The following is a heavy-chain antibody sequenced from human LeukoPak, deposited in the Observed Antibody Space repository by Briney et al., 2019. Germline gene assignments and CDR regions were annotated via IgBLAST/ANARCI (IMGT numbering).Heavy chain of an antibody. CDR1: VVTFDSFA. D-gene: IGHD2-2*01. CDR2: IGGSADYT. Sequence: GVSLRLSCAASVVTFDSFAMAWVRQAPGKGLEWLSAIGGSADYTFYADSVRGRFSFSSDNSTNTLYLQMISLRAEDTAIYYCAKEFVSRSSLTFDYWGQGTLVTVSS. V-gene: IGHV3-23*01. CDR3: AKEFVSRSSLTFDY. J-gene: IGHJ4*02.